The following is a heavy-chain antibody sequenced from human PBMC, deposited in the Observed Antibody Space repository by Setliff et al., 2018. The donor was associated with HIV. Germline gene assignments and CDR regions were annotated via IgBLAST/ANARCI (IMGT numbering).Heavy chain of an antibody. Sequence: GGSLRLSCAASGFTFNNAWMTWVRQAPGKGLEWVGHIKSKTDGGTTDYAAPGKGRFTISRDDSKTTLYLQMNSLKTEDTAVYYCTTEDPWLRFGHWGQGTLVTVSS. V-gene: IGHV3-15*01. D-gene: IGHD5-12*01. J-gene: IGHJ5*02. CDR3: TTEDPWLRFGH. CDR1: GFTFNNAW. CDR2: IKSKTDGGTT.